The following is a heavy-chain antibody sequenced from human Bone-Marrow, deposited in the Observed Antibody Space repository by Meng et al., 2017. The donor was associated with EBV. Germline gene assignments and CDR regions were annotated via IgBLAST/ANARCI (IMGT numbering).Heavy chain of an antibody. V-gene: IGHV1-69*01. CDR2: IIPIFGTA. Sequence: LLGQAGAEVKTPGASVKVSCKASGGTFSSHGIRWVRQAPGQGLEWMGGIIPIFGTANYAQKFQGRVTITADESTSTAYMELSSLRSEDTAVYYCARKGGLGGWFDPWGQGTLVTVSS. CDR3: ARKGGLGGWFDP. J-gene: IGHJ5*02. CDR1: GGTFSSHG. D-gene: IGHD3-16*01.